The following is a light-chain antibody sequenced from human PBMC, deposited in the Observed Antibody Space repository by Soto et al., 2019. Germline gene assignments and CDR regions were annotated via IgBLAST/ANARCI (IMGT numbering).Light chain of an antibody. Sequence: QSALTQPASVSGSPGQSISISCTGTSSDVGSYNLVSWYQQHPGKAPKLMIYEVNKRPSGVSNRFSGSKSGNTASLTISGLQAEDEANYYCCSYADSNTLVFGGGTKVTVL. CDR1: SSDVGSYNL. CDR3: CSYADSNTLV. J-gene: IGLJ2*01. CDR2: EVN. V-gene: IGLV2-23*02.